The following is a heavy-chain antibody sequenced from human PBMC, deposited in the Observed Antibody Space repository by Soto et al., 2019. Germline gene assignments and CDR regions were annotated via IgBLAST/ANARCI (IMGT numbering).Heavy chain of an antibody. D-gene: IGHD5-12*01. Sequence: GAAVKVSCKASGYTFTSDGISWVRQAPGQGLEWMGIISANNGNTNYAQKFQGRVTMTRDTSTSTVYMELSSLRSEDTAVYYCARDRRDGYNTFDYWGQGTLVTVSS. CDR2: ISANNGNT. CDR3: ARDRRDGYNTFDY. CDR1: GYTFTSDG. V-gene: IGHV1-18*01. J-gene: IGHJ4*02.